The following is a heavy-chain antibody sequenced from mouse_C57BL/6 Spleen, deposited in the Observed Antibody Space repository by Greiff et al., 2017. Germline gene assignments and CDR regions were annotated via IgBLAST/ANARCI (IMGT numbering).Heavy chain of an antibody. D-gene: IGHD2-3*01. V-gene: IGHV3-6*01. Sequence: EVHLVESGPGLVKPSQSLSLTCSVTGYSITSGYYWNWIRQFPGNKLEWMGYISYDGSNNYNPSLKNRISITRDTSKNQFFLKLNSVTTEDTATYYCARDDGNFDYWGQGTTLTVSS. J-gene: IGHJ2*01. CDR1: GYSITSGYY. CDR2: ISYDGSN. CDR3: ARDDGNFDY.